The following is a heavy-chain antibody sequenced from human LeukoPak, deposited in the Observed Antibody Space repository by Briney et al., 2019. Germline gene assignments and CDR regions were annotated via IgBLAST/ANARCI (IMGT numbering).Heavy chain of an antibody. CDR2: ISSSSSHI. V-gene: IGHV3-21*01. J-gene: IGHJ4*02. CDR3: ARLRSAQLRYFDIDY. Sequence: GGSLRLSCAASGFTFSAREMNWVRQAPGKGLEWVSSISSSSSHIYYADSLEGRFTISRDNAKNSLYLQMDSRRAEDTAIYFCARLRSAQLRYFDIDYWGQGILVTVSS. CDR1: GFTFSARE. D-gene: IGHD5-24*01.